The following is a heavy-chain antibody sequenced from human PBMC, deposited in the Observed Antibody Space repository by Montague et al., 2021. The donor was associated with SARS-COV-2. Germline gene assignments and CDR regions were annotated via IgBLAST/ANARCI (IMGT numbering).Heavy chain of an antibody. Sequence: SETLSLTCTVSGGSVSSANYFWSWIRQPPGKGLEWIGYIFYSGSTNYNPSLESRVTLSVDTSKNQFSLRLRSVTAADTAVYYCARSLSYFWFDPWGQGTLVTVSS. CDR3: ARSLSYFWFDP. CDR2: IFYSGST. J-gene: IGHJ5*02. V-gene: IGHV4-61*01. D-gene: IGHD2-21*01. CDR1: GGSVSSANYF.